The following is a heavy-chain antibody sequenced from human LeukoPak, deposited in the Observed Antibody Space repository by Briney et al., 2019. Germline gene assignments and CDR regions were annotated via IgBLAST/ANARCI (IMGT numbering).Heavy chain of an antibody. Sequence: SETLSLTCSVSDGSTTGYYWSWIRQPPGKGLEWIAYVYYTGRTLYNPSLESRVTIPVDTSKTQFSLTVTSVTAADTAVYYCARHMSVSYDAFDLWGRGTTVTVSS. CDR1: DGSTTGYY. CDR3: ARHMSVSYDAFDL. D-gene: IGHD3-10*01. V-gene: IGHV4-59*08. J-gene: IGHJ3*01. CDR2: VYYTGRT.